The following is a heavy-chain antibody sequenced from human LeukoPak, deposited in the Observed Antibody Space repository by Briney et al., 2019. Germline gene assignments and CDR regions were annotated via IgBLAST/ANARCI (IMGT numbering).Heavy chain of an antibody. V-gene: IGHV3-23*01. D-gene: IGHD4-11*01. J-gene: IGHJ5*02. CDR2: ISGSGGST. Sequence: RGSLRLSCAASGFTFSSYAMSWVRQAPGKGLEWVSAISGSGGSTYYADSVKGRFTISRDNSKNTLYLQMNSLRAEDTAVYYCAKGYSILNWFDPWGQGTLVTVSS. CDR3: AKGYSILNWFDP. CDR1: GFTFSSYA.